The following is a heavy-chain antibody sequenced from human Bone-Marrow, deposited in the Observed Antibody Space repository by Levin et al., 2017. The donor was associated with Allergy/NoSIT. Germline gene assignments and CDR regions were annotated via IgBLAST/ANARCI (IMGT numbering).Heavy chain of an antibody. V-gene: IGHV1-8*01. J-gene: IGHJ4*02. CDR3: TRGVSGWNY. Sequence: GESLKISCKASGYIFTNNDINWVRQAAGQGFEWMGWMNPNSGDRGYAPKFQGRLTITRDISISTAYMELTNLRSDDTAVYYCTRGVSGWNYWGQGTQVIVSS. CDR2: MNPNSGDR. D-gene: IGHD1-1*01. CDR1: GYIFTNND.